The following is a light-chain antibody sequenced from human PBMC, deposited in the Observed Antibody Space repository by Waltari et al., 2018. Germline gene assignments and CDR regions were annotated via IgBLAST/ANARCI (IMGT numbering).Light chain of an antibody. CDR1: SSNIGLNS. V-gene: IGLV1-47*01. CDR2: KNN. CDR3: AARDDSLNWV. J-gene: IGLJ3*02. Sequence: QFVLTQSPSASGTPGQRVTISCSGSSSNIGLNSIYWYQPLPGSPPKLLISKNNQRSSGVPDRFSASKSGTSASLAISGLRSEDEADYFCAARDDSLNWVFGGGTKLTVL.